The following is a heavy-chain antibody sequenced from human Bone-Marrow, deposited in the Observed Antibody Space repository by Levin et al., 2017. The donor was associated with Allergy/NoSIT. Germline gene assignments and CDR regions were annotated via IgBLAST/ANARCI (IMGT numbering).Heavy chain of an antibody. CDR1: GFTFSAYA. Sequence: GGSLRLSCAASGFTFSAYAMSWVRQAPGKGLEWVATISGSSRRTYYADSVRGRFTISRDLYLQMNSLRDEDTAVYYCAKGRGTYEGAFDFWGQGTLVSVSS. CDR2: ISGSSRRT. V-gene: IGHV3-23*01. D-gene: IGHD3-16*01. CDR3: AKGRGTYEGAFDF. J-gene: IGHJ3*01.